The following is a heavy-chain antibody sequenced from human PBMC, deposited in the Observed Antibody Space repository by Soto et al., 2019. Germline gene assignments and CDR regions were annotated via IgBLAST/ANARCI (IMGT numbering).Heavy chain of an antibody. Sequence: ASVKVSCKASGYTFTSYGISWVRQAPGQGLEWMGWISAYNGNTNYAQKLQGRVTMTTDTSASTAYMELRSLRSDDTAVYYCAREAHYDFWSGYYHWFDPWGQGTLVTVSS. CDR1: GYTFTSYG. V-gene: IGHV1-18*04. D-gene: IGHD3-3*01. CDR3: AREAHYDFWSGYYHWFDP. J-gene: IGHJ5*02. CDR2: ISAYNGNT.